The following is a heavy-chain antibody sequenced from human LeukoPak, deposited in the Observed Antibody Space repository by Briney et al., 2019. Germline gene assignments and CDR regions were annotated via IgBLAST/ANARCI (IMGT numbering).Heavy chain of an antibody. D-gene: IGHD3/OR15-3a*01. J-gene: IGHJ6*02. CDR3: ARVRRTGYHFYGMDV. V-gene: IGHV3-48*01. CDR2: ISSSSSTL. CDR1: GFTFSSYS. Sequence: GGSLRPSCAASGFTFSSYSMNWVRQAPGQGLEWVSYISSSSSTLYYADSVKGRFTISRDNAKNSLYLQMNSLRAGDTAVYYCARVRRTGYHFYGMDVWGQGTTVTASS.